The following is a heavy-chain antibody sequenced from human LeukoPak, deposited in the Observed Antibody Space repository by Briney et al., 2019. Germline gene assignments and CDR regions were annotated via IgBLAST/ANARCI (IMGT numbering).Heavy chain of an antibody. V-gene: IGHV4-34*01. Sequence: PSETLSLTCAVYGGSFSGYYWSWIRQPPGKGLEWIGEINHSGSTNYNPSLKSRVTISVDTSKNQFSLKLSSVTAADTAVYYCARAESGYGHLFDSWGRGTLVTVSS. CDR1: GGSFSGYY. J-gene: IGHJ4*02. D-gene: IGHD5-12*01. CDR3: ARAESGYGHLFDS. CDR2: INHSGST.